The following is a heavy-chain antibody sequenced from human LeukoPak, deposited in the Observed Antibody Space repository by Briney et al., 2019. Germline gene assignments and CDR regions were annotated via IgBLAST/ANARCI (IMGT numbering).Heavy chain of an antibody. CDR2: IYSGGST. Sequence: PGGSLRLSCAASGFTVSSNYMSWVRQAPGKGLEWVSVIYSGGSTYYADSVKGRFTISRDNSKNTLYLQMNSLRAEDTAVYYCARDSGSYYFDYFGQGTLVTVFS. D-gene: IGHD1-26*01. CDR3: ARDSGSYYFDY. J-gene: IGHJ4*02. V-gene: IGHV3-53*01. CDR1: GFTVSSNY.